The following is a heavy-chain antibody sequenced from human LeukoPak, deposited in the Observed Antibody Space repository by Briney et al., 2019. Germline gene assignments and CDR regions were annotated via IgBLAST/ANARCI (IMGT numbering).Heavy chain of an antibody. V-gene: IGHV3-20*04. CDR2: INWNGGST. CDR3: AKDRRREYYYDSSGYYYLNYFDY. D-gene: IGHD3-22*01. CDR1: GFTFDDYG. Sequence: GGSLRLSCAASGFTFDDYGMSWVRQGPGKGLEWVCGINWNGGSTGYADSVKGRFTISRDNAKNSLYLQMNSLRAEDTAVYYCAKDRRREYYYDSSGYYYLNYFDYWGQGTLVTVSS. J-gene: IGHJ4*02.